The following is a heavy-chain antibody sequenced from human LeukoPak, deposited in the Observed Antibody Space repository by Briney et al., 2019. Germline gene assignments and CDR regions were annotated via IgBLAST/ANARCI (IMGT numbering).Heavy chain of an antibody. D-gene: IGHD3-10*01. CDR2: IYYSGST. V-gene: IGHV4-59*08. CDR1: GGSISSYY. CDR3: ARHADYGSGSYSAFDI. Sequence: SETLSLTCTVSGGSISSYYWSWIRQPPGKGLEWIGYIYYSGSTKYNPSLKSRVTISVDTSKNQFSLKLSSVTAADTAVYYCARHADYGSGSYSAFDIWGQGTMVTVSS. J-gene: IGHJ3*02.